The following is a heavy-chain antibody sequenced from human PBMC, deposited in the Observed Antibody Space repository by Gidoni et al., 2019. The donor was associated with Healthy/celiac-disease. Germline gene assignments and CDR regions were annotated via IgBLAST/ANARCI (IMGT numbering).Heavy chain of an antibody. Sequence: EVQLLESGGGLVQPGGSLRLSCSASGFAFSRYSMGWVRQAPGKGLEWVSAISGSGGSTYYADSVKGRFTISRDNSKNTLYLQMNSLRAEDTAVYYCAKDVTYYDYVWGSFHFDYWGQGTLVTVSS. CDR1: GFAFSRYS. D-gene: IGHD3-16*01. J-gene: IGHJ4*02. CDR2: ISGSGGST. V-gene: IGHV3-23*01. CDR3: AKDVTYYDYVWGSFHFDY.